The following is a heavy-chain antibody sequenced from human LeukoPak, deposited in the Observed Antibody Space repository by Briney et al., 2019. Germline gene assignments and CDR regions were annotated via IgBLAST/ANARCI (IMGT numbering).Heavy chain of an antibody. CDR1: GFTFSSYS. Sequence: GGSLRLSCAASGFTFSSYSMNWVRQAPGKGLEWVSSITSSSTYIYYADSVKGRFTISRDSAKNSLYLQMNSLRAEDTAVYYCAREVDPTFDYWGQGTLVTVSS. J-gene: IGHJ4*02. V-gene: IGHV3-21*01. CDR2: ITSSSTYI. CDR3: AREVDPTFDY.